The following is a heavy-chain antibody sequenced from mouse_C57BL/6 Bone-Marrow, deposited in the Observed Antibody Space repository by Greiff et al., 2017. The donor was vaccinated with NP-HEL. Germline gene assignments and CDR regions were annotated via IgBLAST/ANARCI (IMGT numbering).Heavy chain of an antibody. CDR2: INPSSGYT. D-gene: IGHD1-1*01. J-gene: IGHJ2*01. CDR1: GYTFTSYW. Sequence: QVQLQQSGAELAKPGASVKLSCKASGYTFTSYWMHWVKQRPGQGLEWIGYINPSSGYTKYNQKFKDKATLTADKSSSTAYMQLRSLKSEDSAVYYCAGYGSRPFDYWGQGTTLTVSS. CDR3: AGYGSRPFDY. V-gene: IGHV1-7*01.